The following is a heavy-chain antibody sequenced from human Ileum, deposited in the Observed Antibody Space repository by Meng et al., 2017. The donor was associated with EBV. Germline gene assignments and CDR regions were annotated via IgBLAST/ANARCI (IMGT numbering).Heavy chain of an antibody. J-gene: IGHJ4*02. Sequence: QIPSKDSGPPLVNPTQTLTLPCSFSGFSLTSSGVGVGWIRQPPGKALEWLALIYWNDDKRYSPSLKSRLTVTRDTSKNQVVLTLTNVDPVDTATYYCARRPGSPSSRFDYWGQGTLVTASS. V-gene: IGHV2-5*01. CDR3: ARRPGSPSSRFDY. CDR1: GFSLTSSGVG. CDR2: IYWNDDK. D-gene: IGHD6-6*01.